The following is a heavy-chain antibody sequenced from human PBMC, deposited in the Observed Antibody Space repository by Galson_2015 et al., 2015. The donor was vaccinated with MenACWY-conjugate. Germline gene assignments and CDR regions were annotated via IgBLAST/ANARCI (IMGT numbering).Heavy chain of an antibody. CDR2: IRPSGDDGT. V-gene: IGHV1-46*01. J-gene: IGHJ4*02. CDR1: GYTFTTHC. Sequence: SVKVSCKASGYTFTTHCMHWVRQAPGQGLEWMGIIRPSGDDGTTYAQKFQGRVTMTRDTSTSTVYMDLSSLRSEDTAVYYCVREYRGGSFDYWGQGTLVTVSS. D-gene: IGHD1-26*01. CDR3: VREYRGGSFDY.